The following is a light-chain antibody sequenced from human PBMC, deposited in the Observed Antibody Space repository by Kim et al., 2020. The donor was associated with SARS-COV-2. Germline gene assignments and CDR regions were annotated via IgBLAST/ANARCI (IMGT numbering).Light chain of an antibody. V-gene: IGLV2-14*03. J-gene: IGLJ1*01. CDR1: SSDIGDYNY. CDR3: NSYASSTNYV. Sequence: QSALTQPASVSGSPGQSITISCTGTSSDIGDYNYVSWYQQHPGTAPRIIIYDVSNRPSGVSNRFSDSKSGNTASLTISGLQAEDEADYYCNSYASSTNYVFGAGTKVTVL. CDR2: DVS.